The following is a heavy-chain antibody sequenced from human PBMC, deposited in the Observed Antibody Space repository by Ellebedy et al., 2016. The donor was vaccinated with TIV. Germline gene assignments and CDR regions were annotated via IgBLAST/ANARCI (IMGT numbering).Heavy chain of an antibody. V-gene: IGHV3-23*01. Sequence: PGGSLRLSCAASGFTFSSYAMSRARQAPGKGLEWVSTISNTSSRTYYADSVEGRFLISRDNSKRTLYLQMNSLSAEDTAVYYCAKGRGGGSDSSAPRYYFDYWGLGTLVTVSS. CDR1: GFTFSSYA. CDR3: AKGRGGGSDSSAPRYYFDY. D-gene: IGHD3-22*01. CDR2: ISNTSSRT. J-gene: IGHJ4*02.